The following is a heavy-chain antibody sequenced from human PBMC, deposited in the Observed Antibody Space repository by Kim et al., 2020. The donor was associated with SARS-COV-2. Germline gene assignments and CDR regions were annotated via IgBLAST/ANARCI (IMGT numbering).Heavy chain of an antibody. CDR3: AGIVVVPAAEKYSGSYSLSGAFDI. CDR1: GFTFSSYG. D-gene: IGHD2-2*01. Sequence: GGSLRLSCAASGFTFSSYGMHWVRQAPGKGLEGVAVISYDGSIKYYADPVKGRFTTSGDNSKNTRYLQMNSLRAEETAVYYCAGIVVVPAAEKYSGSYSLSGAFDIWGQGTMVTVSS. CDR2: ISYDGSIK. V-gene: IGHV3-30*03. J-gene: IGHJ3*02.